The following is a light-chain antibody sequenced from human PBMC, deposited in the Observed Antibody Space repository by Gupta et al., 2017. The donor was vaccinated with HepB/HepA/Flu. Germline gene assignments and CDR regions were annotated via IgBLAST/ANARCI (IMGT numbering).Light chain of an antibody. CDR2: GAS. CDR3: QQSQNVPWT. Sequence: DIQMTHSPSSLSASVGDRVTITCRASQRVATYLNWYQQKAGEGPKFLIYGASSVQGGVPSRFSGSGSVTDFALTILDLQPEDVAIYYCQQSQNVPWTFGQGTKVET. J-gene: IGKJ1*01. V-gene: IGKV1-39*01. CDR1: QRVATY.